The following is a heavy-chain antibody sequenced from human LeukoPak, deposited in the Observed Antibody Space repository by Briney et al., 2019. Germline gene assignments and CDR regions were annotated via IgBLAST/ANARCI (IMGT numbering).Heavy chain of an antibody. J-gene: IGHJ3*02. CDR2: ISKDGTYK. Sequence: PGGSLRLSCAASGFTFSSYTMHWVRQAVGKGLEWVAFISKDGTYKYYADSLKGRFTVSRDNSKDTLYLQMSSLKTEDTAVYYCASPVTTDAFDIWGQGTMVTVSS. CDR1: GFTFSSYT. CDR3: ASPVTTDAFDI. D-gene: IGHD4-17*01. V-gene: IGHV3-30*04.